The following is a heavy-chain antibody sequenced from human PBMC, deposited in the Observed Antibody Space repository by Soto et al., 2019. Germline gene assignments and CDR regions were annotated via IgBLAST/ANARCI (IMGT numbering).Heavy chain of an antibody. CDR2: ISWESGSI. CDR3: VKDHDEDFGYDLDYFNY. J-gene: IGHJ4*02. Sequence: GGSLRLSCAASGFNFDDYAMHWVRQIPGKGLEWVSGISWESGSIGYADSVKGRFSISRDNAKNSLYLQMNSLRAEDTTFYYYVKDHDEDFGYDLDYFNYWGQGTLVTAP. D-gene: IGHD5-12*01. V-gene: IGHV3-9*01. CDR1: GFNFDDYA.